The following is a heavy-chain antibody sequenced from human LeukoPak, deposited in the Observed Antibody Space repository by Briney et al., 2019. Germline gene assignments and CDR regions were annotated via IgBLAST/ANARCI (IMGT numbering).Heavy chain of an antibody. CDR2: ISPSNGNT. V-gene: IGHV1-18*01. D-gene: IGHD2-21*02. CDR3: VRRDDFAF. Sequence: ASVKVSCKASGYIFTTYGINWVRQAPGQGLEWMGWISPSNGNTLYAESLQGRITMTTDTFTTTAYMELRSLGFDDTAVYSCVRRDDFAFWGQGTLVTVSS. J-gene: IGHJ4*02. CDR1: GYIFTTYG.